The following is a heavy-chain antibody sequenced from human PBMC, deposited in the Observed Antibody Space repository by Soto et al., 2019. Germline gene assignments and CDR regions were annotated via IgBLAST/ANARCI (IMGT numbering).Heavy chain of an antibody. CDR2: IYYTGST. J-gene: IGHJ3*02. Sequence: QVQLQESGPGLVKPSETLSLTCTVSGDSVSSTTYYWSWIRQPPGKGLEWIGFIYYTGSTHYNPYLRSRVPXSXDXXKHQFALKLGSVTAADTAVYYCATDRGDPKLAFDIWGQGTMVTVSS. CDR1: GDSVSSTTYY. CDR3: ATDRGDPKLAFDI. D-gene: IGHD2-21*01. V-gene: IGHV4-61*01.